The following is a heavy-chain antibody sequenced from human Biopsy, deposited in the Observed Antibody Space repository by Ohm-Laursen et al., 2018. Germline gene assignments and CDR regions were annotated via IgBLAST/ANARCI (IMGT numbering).Heavy chain of an antibody. V-gene: IGHV4-4*08. J-gene: IGHJ4*02. Sequence: LRLSCSASGFSFSGYYMNWIRQAPGKGLEWLAYIYSSGRTNYNPSLKSRIIVSVDTSKNQLSLKVTSVTATDTAMYYCARHDRSGYWGLDYWGQGALVTVSA. CDR1: GFSFSGYY. D-gene: IGHD3-22*01. CDR2: IYSSGRT. CDR3: ARHDRSGYWGLDY.